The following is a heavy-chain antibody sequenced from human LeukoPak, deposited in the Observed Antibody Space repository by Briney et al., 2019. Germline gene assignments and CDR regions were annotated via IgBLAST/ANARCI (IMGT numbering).Heavy chain of an antibody. V-gene: IGHV3-11*01. J-gene: IGHJ4*02. CDR2: ISSSGSTI. D-gene: IGHD3-22*01. CDR1: GFTFSDYY. Sequence: GGSLRLSCAASGFTFSDYYMSWIRQAPGKGLEWVSYISSSGSTIYYADSVKGRFTISRDNAKNSLYLQMNSLRAEDTAVYYCARESYYDSSGYYGHGDYWGQGTLVTVSS. CDR3: ARESYYDSSGYYGHGDY.